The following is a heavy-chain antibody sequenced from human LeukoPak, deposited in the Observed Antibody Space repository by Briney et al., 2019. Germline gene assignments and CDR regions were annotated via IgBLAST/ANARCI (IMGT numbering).Heavy chain of an antibody. V-gene: IGHV4-30-4*01. J-gene: IGHJ1*01. CDR2: IYYSGST. D-gene: IGHD6-13*01. Sequence: SETRCLTCTVSGGSISSGDYYWSGIRQPPGKGLEWIGYIYYSGSTYYNPSLKSRVTISVDTSKNQFSLKLSSVTAADTAVYYCARGHSSSWYDKYFLHWGQGTRLTVSS. CDR3: ARGHSSSWYDKYFLH. CDR1: GGSISSGDYY.